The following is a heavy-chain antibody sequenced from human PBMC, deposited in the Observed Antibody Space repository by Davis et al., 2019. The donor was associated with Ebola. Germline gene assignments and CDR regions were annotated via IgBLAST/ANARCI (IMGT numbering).Heavy chain of an antibody. CDR2: ISSSSSYI. V-gene: IGHV3-21*01. CDR1: GFTFSSHS. CDR3: ARGAVTTRDGYFDL. D-gene: IGHD4-17*01. J-gene: IGHJ2*01. Sequence: PGGSLRLSCAASGFTFSSHSRNWVRQAPGKGLEWVSSISSSSSYIYYADSVKGRSTMSRDNAKHTLYLQMNSLRAEDTAVYYCARGAVTTRDGYFDLWGRGTLVTVSS.